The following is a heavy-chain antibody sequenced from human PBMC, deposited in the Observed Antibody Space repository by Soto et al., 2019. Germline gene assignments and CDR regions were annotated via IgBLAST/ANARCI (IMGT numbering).Heavy chain of an antibody. CDR2: VFWSDDK. J-gene: IGHJ6*02. CDR1: GFSLNTGGVV. D-gene: IGHD2-8*02. V-gene: IGHV2-5*01. Sequence: QITLKESGPTLVKATQTLTLTCTFSGFSLNTGGVVVGWIRQPPGKALEWLALVFWSDDKHYRPSLGNRLTLAKDTPKNQVVLIMTNRVPVDTATEFCAHRRSLNEYCWHVWVQVTTVTVSS. CDR3: AHRRSLNEYCWHV.